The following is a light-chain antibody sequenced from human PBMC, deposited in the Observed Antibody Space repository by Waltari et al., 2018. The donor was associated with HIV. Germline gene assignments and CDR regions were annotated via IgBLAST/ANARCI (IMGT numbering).Light chain of an antibody. CDR2: DNV. Sequence: QSVLTQPPSVSAAPGQRVTISCSGSSSNIGSNDVSWYQQLPGTAPKLLIFDNVKRPSGIPDRFSGSKSGTSATLGITGLQTGDEADYYCGTWDSGLSAVVFGGGTKLTVL. CDR3: GTWDSGLSAVV. CDR1: SSNIGSND. V-gene: IGLV1-51*01. J-gene: IGLJ3*02.